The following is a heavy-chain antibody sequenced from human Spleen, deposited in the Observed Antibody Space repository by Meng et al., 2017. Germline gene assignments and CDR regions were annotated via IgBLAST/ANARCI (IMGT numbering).Heavy chain of an antibody. CDR2: IGGSGGST. CDR1: GFTFSSYT. J-gene: IGHJ4*02. CDR3: ARGGWGTY. Sequence: EVQLLESGGGLVQPGGSLRLSCAASGFTFSSYTMIWVRQAPGKGLEWVSGIGGSGGSTYADSVKGRFTISRDNSKNTLYLQMNSLRAEDTAVYYCARGGWGTYWGQGTLVTVSS. V-gene: IGHV3-23*01. D-gene: IGHD3-16*01.